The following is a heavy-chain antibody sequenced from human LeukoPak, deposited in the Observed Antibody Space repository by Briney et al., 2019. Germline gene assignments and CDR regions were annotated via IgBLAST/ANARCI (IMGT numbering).Heavy chain of an antibody. J-gene: IGHJ6*03. CDR2: INHSGST. CDR1: GGSFSGYY. CDR3: ARLRRGAYNYYYYYYMDV. V-gene: IGHV4-34*01. Sequence: PSETLSLTCAVYGGSFSGYYWSWIRQPPGKGLEWVGEINHSGSTNYNPSLKRRVTISVDTSKNQFSLKLRSVTDADTAVYYCARLRRGAYNYYYYYYMDVWGKGTTVTVSS. D-gene: IGHD3-10*01.